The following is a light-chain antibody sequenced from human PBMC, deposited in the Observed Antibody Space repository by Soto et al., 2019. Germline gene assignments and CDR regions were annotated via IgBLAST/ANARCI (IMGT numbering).Light chain of an antibody. CDR1: QSVLYSSNNKNY. J-gene: IGKJ1*01. Sequence: DIVMTQSPGSLAVSLGERATINCKSSQSVLYSSNNKNYLAWYQQKPGQPPKLLIYWASTRESGVPDRFSGSGSATDFTPTISSLQAEDVAVYYSQQYYSSPWTFGQGTKVEIK. V-gene: IGKV4-1*01. CDR3: QQYYSSPWT. CDR2: WAS.